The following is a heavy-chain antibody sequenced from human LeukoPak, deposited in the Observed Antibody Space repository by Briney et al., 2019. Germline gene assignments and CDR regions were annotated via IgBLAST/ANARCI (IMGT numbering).Heavy chain of an antibody. D-gene: IGHD1-1*01. CDR1: GYTLTDYY. V-gene: IGHV1-2*02. J-gene: IGHJ6*03. Sequence: ASVKVSCKASGYTLTDYYLHWVRQAPGHGLKWMGWINPNSGATHYAQSFQARVTMTRDTSIGSGYMELTGLESADTAIYYCVRGAEGGTDMRNRYYYYYMDVWGKGITVTVSS. CDR2: INPNSGAT. CDR3: VRGAEGGTDMRNRYYYYYMDV.